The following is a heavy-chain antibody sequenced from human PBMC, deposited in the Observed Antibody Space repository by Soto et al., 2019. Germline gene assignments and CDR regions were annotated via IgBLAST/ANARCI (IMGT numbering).Heavy chain of an antibody. CDR1: GFTVSNNY. J-gene: IGHJ4*02. CDR3: ARDGTYNWV. D-gene: IGHD1-1*01. CDR2: IYSGGAT. Sequence: VQLVESGGGLVQPGGSLRLSCAASGFTVSNNYMRWVRQAPGKGLEWVSLIYSGGATYYADSVKGRFTISRDNSTTTLYLQMNSLRAEDTAVYYSARDGTYNWVGGQGILVTVSS. V-gene: IGHV3-66*01.